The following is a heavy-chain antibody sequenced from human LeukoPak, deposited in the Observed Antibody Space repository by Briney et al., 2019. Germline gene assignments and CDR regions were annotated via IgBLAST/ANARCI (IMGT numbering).Heavy chain of an antibody. CDR1: GGSISSSSYY. J-gene: IGHJ4*02. V-gene: IGHV4-39*01. CDR3: ARLGGDGEDDY. D-gene: IGHD4-17*01. CDR2: IYYSGST. Sequence: SETLSLTCTVSGGSISSSSYYWGWIRQPPGKGLEWIGSIYYSGSTYYNPSLKSRVTISVDTSKNQFSLKLSSVTAADTAVYYCARLGGDGEDDYWGQGTLVTVSS.